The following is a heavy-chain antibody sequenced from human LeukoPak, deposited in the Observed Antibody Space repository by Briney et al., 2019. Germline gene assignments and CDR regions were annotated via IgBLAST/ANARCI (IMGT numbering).Heavy chain of an antibody. J-gene: IGHJ4*02. CDR2: ICYDGSNK. CDR1: GFTFSSYG. CDR3: AKGLATTITMIVVAPFDY. V-gene: IGHV3-30*02. D-gene: IGHD3-22*01. Sequence: GGSLRLSCAASGFTFSSYGMHWVRQAPGKGLEWVAFICYDGSNKYYADSVKGRFTISRDNSKNTLYLQMNSLRAEDTAVYYCAKGLATTITMIVVAPFDYWGQGTLVTVSS.